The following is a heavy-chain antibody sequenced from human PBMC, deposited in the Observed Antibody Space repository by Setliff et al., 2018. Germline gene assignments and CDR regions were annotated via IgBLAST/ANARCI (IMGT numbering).Heavy chain of an antibody. CDR2: ISYSGIT. CDR1: SGSFSGYY. CDR3: VREGYSEYFQD. J-gene: IGHJ1*01. V-gene: IGHV4-34*11. D-gene: IGHD1-1*01. Sequence: SETLSLTCAVYSGSFSGYYWSWIRQPPGKGLEWIGFISYSGITTYNVSLKSRVSISVDTSKNQLSLTLSSVTAADTAVYYCVREGYSEYFQDWGRGTLVTVSS.